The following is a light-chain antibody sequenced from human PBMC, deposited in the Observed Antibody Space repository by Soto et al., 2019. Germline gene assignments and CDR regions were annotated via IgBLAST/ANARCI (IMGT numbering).Light chain of an antibody. V-gene: IGKV1-13*02. CDR1: QAIHSG. CDR3: QQFTIYPLS. Sequence: ATQLTQSPSSLSASIGDRVTISCRASQAIHSGLAWYQVKAGMPPKVLIYDASKLQSGVPSRFSGRGSGTNFTLTISSLQPEDFATYYCQQFTIYPLSFGGGTIVEIK. CDR2: DAS. J-gene: IGKJ4*02.